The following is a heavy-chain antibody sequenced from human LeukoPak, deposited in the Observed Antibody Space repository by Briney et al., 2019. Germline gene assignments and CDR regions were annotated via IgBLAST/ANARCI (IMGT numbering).Heavy chain of an antibody. J-gene: IGHJ4*02. D-gene: IGHD6-13*01. CDR3: ARGSYTSSWYGAFEY. CDR1: GFTVSSYG. CDR2: IWYDGSNK. V-gene: IGHV3-33*01. Sequence: GRSLRLSYAVSGFTVSSYGTLWVRQAPGKGLEWVAVIWYDGSNKYYADSVKGRFTISRDNSKNTLYLQMNSLRGEDTAVYYCARGSYTSSWYGAFEYWGQGTLVTVSS.